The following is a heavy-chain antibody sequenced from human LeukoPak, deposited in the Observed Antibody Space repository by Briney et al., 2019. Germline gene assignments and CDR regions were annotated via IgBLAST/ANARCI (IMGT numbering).Heavy chain of an antibody. Sequence: GASVKVSCKASGGTLSSYAISWVRQAPGQGLEWMGWINPNSGGTNYAQKFQGRVTMTRDTSISTAYMELSRLRSDDTAVYYCARVAGGPPDYWGQGTLVTVSS. V-gene: IGHV1-2*02. D-gene: IGHD4-23*01. CDR2: INPNSGGT. CDR1: GGTLSSYA. CDR3: ARVAGGPPDY. J-gene: IGHJ4*02.